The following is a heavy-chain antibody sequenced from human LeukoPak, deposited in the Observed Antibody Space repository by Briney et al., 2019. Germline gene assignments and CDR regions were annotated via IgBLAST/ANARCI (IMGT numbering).Heavy chain of an antibody. CDR1: GFTFSSYG. Sequence: GRSPRLSCAASGFTFSSYGMHWVRQAPGKGLEWVAVISYDGSNKYYADSVKGRFTISRDNSKNTLYLQMNSLRAEDTAVYYCARGFRYYYDSSGYYQSNYGMDVWGQGTTVTVSS. D-gene: IGHD3-22*01. J-gene: IGHJ6*02. V-gene: IGHV3-30*03. CDR3: ARGFRYYYDSSGYYQSNYGMDV. CDR2: ISYDGSNK.